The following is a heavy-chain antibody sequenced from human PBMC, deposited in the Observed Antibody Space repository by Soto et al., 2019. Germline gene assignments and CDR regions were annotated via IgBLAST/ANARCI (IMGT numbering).Heavy chain of an antibody. V-gene: IGHV3-74*01. CDR2: INGDGSIT. CDR3: TRDPYVLRFLEWLPPGGEYAMDV. J-gene: IGHJ6*02. D-gene: IGHD3-3*01. CDR1: GFTFSSYW. Sequence: AVGSLRLSCAASGFTFSSYWMHWVRQAPGEGLVWVSRINGDGSITTYADSVKGRFSISRDNAKNSLYLQMNSLRAEDTAVYYCTRDPYVLRFLEWLPPGGEYAMDVWGQGTTVTVSS.